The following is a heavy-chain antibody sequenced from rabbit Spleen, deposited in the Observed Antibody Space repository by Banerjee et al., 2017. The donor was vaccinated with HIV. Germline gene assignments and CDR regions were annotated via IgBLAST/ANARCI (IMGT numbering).Heavy chain of an antibody. CDR3: ARAGGTGGYGRLNL. CDR1: GIDFSSYYY. CDR2: IYTSSGAT. Sequence: QEQLVESGGGLFQPGGSLALTCQASGIDFSSYYYMCWVRQAPGKGLEWIGCIYTSSGATYDASWAKGRFTISRSTTLNTVTLQMTSLTAADTATYFCARAGGTGGYGRLNLWGQGTLVTVS. J-gene: IGHJ4*01. V-gene: IGHV1S43*01. D-gene: IGHD7-1*01.